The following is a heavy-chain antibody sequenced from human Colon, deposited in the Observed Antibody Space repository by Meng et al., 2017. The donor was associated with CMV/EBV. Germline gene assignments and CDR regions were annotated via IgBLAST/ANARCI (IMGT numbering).Heavy chain of an antibody. CDR1: GGSIRSSTYY. V-gene: IGHV4-39*07. CDR2: VYHSGST. J-gene: IGHJ4*02. CDR3: ARGGDRYINSSVDY. D-gene: IGHD6-6*01. Sequence: SETLSLTCTVSGGSIRSSTYYWGWIRQPPGKGLEWIGSVYHSGSTYYNPSLLRRVTTSVDTSKNQFSLKLTPVTAADTAVYYCARGGDRYINSSVDYWGQGTLVTVSS.